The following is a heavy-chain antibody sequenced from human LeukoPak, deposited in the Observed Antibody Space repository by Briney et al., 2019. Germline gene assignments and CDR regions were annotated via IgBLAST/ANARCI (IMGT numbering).Heavy chain of an antibody. CDR2: ISYDGSNK. CDR1: GFTFSSYG. CDR3: AKDSYDFWSGYYADGPYYYYYGMDV. Sequence: GRSLRLSCAASGFTFSSYGMHWVRQAPGKGLEWVAVISYDGSNKYYADSVKGRFTISRDNSKNTLYLQMNSLRAEDTAVYYCAKDSYDFWSGYYADGPYYYYYGMDVWGQGTTVTVSS. J-gene: IGHJ6*02. D-gene: IGHD3-3*01. V-gene: IGHV3-30*18.